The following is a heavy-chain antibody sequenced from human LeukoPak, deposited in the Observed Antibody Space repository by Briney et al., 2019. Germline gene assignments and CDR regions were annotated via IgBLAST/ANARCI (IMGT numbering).Heavy chain of an antibody. D-gene: IGHD3-22*01. CDR2: IKSKTDGGTT. CDR1: GFTFSNAW. J-gene: IGHJ4*02. Sequence: PGGSLRLSCAASGFTFSNAWMSWVRQAPGKGLEWVGRIKSKTDGGTTDYAAPVKGRFTISRDDSKNTLYLQMNSLQTEDTAVYYCTTGLWYYGSSGYYLVDYWGQGTLVTVSS. CDR3: TTGLWYYGSSGYYLVDY. V-gene: IGHV3-15*01.